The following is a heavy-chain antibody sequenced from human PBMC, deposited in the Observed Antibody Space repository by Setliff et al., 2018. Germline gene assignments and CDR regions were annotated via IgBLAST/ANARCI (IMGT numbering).Heavy chain of an antibody. Sequence: GASVKVSCKASGYTFTSYGISWVRQAPGQGLEWMGWISTYNGRTSYAQKLQGRVTMTTDTSTSTAYMELRSLRSDDTPVYYCARVHTYYYGSGSYGGRYYFDYWGQGTLVTVSS. CDR2: ISTYNGRT. J-gene: IGHJ4*02. D-gene: IGHD3-10*01. CDR3: ARVHTYYYGSGSYGGRYYFDY. V-gene: IGHV1-18*01. CDR1: GYTFTSYG.